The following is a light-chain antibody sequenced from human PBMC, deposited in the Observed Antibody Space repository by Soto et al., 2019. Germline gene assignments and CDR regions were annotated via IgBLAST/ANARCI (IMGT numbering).Light chain of an antibody. CDR2: GAS. Sequence: ERWMAQCPATLSVXPGGXXTVXXRASQSVSIDVAWYQQTPGQAPRLLIYGASSRATGIPDRFSGSGSGTDFTLTISSLQSEDFGVYYCQQYNNWWTFGQGTKVDIK. CDR1: QSVSID. J-gene: IGKJ1*01. V-gene: IGKV3D-15*01. CDR3: QQYNNWWT.